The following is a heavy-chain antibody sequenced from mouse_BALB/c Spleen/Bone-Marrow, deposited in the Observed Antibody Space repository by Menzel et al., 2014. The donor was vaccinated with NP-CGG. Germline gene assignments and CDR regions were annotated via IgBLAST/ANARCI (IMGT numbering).Heavy chain of an antibody. J-gene: IGHJ2*01. CDR3: ARHHRYAYYFDY. CDR2: IHPNSGNT. V-gene: IGHV1S130*01. D-gene: IGHD2-14*01. Sequence: QVQLQQPGSVLVRPGASVKLSCKASGYTFTNSWIHWAKQRPGQGLEWIGEIHPNSGNTNYNEKFKGKVTLTADISSSTAYVDLSSLSSEDSAVYYCARHHRYAYYFDYWGQGTTLTVSS. CDR1: GYTFTNSW.